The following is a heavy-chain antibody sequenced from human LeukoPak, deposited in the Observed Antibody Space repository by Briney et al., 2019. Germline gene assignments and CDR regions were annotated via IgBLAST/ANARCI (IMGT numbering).Heavy chain of an antibody. CDR1: GGSISSGSYY. Sequence: SQTLSLTCTVSGGSISSGSYYWSWIRQPPGKGLEWIGYIYHSGSTYYNPSLKSRVTISVDRSKNQFSLKLSSVTAADTAVYYCARDGGVPAARNWFDPWGQGTLVTVSS. D-gene: IGHD2-2*01. CDR3: ARDGGVPAARNWFDP. J-gene: IGHJ5*02. V-gene: IGHV4-30-2*01. CDR2: IYHSGST.